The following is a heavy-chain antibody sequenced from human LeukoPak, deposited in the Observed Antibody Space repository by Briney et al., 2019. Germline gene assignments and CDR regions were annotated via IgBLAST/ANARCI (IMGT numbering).Heavy chain of an antibody. V-gene: IGHV4-34*01. J-gene: IGHJ4*02. D-gene: IGHD3-22*01. CDR1: GGSFSGYY. Sequence: SETLSLTCAVYGGSFSGYYWIWTRQPPGKGVEWIGEINHSGSTNYNPSLKSRVTISVDTSKNQFSLKLSSVTAADTAVYYCAGVAYYDSSGYLVDYWGQGTLVTVSS. CDR2: INHSGST. CDR3: AGVAYYDSSGYLVDY.